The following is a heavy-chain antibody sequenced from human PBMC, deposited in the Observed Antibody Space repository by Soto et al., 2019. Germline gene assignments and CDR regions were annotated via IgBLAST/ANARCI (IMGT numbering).Heavy chain of an antibody. D-gene: IGHD5-12*01. J-gene: IGHJ6*02. CDR3: ERDRGYSDYQMKYDYYGMDF. CDR2: VHYSGNT. V-gene: IGHV4-61*01. CDR1: GGSVSSGSHF. Sequence: QVQLQESGPGSVKPSETLSLTCTVSGGSVSSGSHFWSWIRQPPGKGMESIGYVHYSGNTKYNPSINSLATISVDTSKNQFYLKLSSVSAADTAVYYCERDRGYSDYQMKYDYYGMDFWGQGTTVTVSS.